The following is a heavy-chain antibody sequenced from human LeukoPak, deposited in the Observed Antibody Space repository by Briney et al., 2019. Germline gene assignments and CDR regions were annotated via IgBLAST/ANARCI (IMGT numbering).Heavy chain of an antibody. CDR3: ATYASGSYLSFDY. CDR2: INPNSGGT. J-gene: IGHJ4*02. CDR1: GYTFTGYY. Sequence: ASVKVSCKASGYTFTGYYMHWVRQAPGQGLEWMGWINPNSGGTNYAQKFQGRVTMTRDTSISTAYMELSRLRSDDTAVYYCATYASGSYLSFDYWGQGALVTASS. V-gene: IGHV1-2*02. D-gene: IGHD3-10*01.